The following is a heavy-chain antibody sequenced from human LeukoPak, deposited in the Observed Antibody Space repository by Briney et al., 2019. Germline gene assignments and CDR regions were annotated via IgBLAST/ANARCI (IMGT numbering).Heavy chain of an antibody. CDR3: ARVQPLSYAKDY. D-gene: IGHD2-2*01. Sequence: PGGSLRLSCAASGFTFSSYAMHWVRQAPGKGLEWVAVISYDGSNKYYADSVKGRFTISRDNSKNTLYLQMNSLRAEDTAVYYCARVQPLSYAKDYWGQGTLVTVSS. J-gene: IGHJ4*02. CDR2: ISYDGSNK. CDR1: GFTFSSYA. V-gene: IGHV3-30*04.